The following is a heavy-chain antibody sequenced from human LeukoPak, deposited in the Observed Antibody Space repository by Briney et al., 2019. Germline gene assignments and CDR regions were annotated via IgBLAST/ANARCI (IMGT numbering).Heavy chain of an antibody. J-gene: IGHJ4*02. CDR2: ISTSGST. Sequence: ETLSLSCTVSGGSINVYYWSWIRQPAGKGLQWIGRISTSGSTNYNPSLKSRVTISVDTSKNQFSLKLSSVTAADTAVYYCARGVYYYDSSGYYYYFDYWGQGTLVTVSS. CDR3: ARGVYYYDSSGYYYYFDY. V-gene: IGHV4-4*07. CDR1: GGSINVYY. D-gene: IGHD3-22*01.